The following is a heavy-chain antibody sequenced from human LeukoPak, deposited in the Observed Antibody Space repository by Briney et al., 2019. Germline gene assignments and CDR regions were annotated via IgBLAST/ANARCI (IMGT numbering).Heavy chain of an antibody. V-gene: IGHV1-8*01. D-gene: IGHD3-9*01. CDR1: GYTFTSYD. J-gene: IGHJ6*02. Sequence: ASVKVSCKASGYTFTSYDINWVRQATGQGLGWMGWMNPNSGNTGYAQKFQGRVTMTRNTSISTAYMELSSLRSEDTAVYYCARSYYDILTGYYYYYGMDVWGQGTTVTVSS. CDR2: MNPNSGNT. CDR3: ARSYYDILTGYYYYYGMDV.